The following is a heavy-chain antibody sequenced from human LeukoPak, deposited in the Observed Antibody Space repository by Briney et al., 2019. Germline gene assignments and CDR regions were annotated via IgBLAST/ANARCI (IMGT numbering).Heavy chain of an antibody. V-gene: IGHV1-8*01. CDR1: GYTFTSYD. CDR3: ARAAWVSTSSKYYFDN. CDR2: MNPNSGNT. Sequence: GASVKVSCKASGYTFTSYDINWVRQATGQGLEWMGWMNPNSGNTGYAQKFQVRVTMTRNTSISTAYMELSSLRSEDTALYYCARAAWVSTSSKYYFDNWGQGTLVTVSS. D-gene: IGHD2-21*01. J-gene: IGHJ4*02.